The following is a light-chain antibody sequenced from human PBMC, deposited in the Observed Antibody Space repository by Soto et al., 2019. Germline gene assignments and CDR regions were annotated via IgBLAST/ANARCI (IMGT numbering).Light chain of an antibody. CDR2: AAT. Sequence: DTQVTQSPSSVSASVGDTVTITCRASQDIKKWLAWYQHKPMEAPKLLISAATRLQSGVSPRFSGSGSGTHLTLTINNLQPEDFAIYYCEQADTFPYSFGPGTKL. V-gene: IGKV1-12*01. CDR3: EQADTFPYS. CDR1: QDIKKW. J-gene: IGKJ2*01.